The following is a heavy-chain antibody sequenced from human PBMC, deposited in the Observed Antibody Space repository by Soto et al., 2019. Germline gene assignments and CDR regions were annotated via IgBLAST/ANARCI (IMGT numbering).Heavy chain of an antibody. Sequence: PGGSLRLSCAASGLTFSTSVMHWVRQAPGKGLEWVAMISHDGSHEYYGDSVKGRFSVSRDNSHNILHLQMNSLRIEDTAVYFCARNTDHRLVRGWLDPWGQGTLVTVSS. V-gene: IGHV3-30-3*01. CDR3: ARNTDHRLVRGWLDP. CDR2: ISHDGSHE. D-gene: IGHD3-10*01. J-gene: IGHJ5*02. CDR1: GLTFSTSV.